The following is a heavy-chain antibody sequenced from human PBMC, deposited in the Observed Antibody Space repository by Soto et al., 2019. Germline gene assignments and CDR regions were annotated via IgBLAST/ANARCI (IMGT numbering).Heavy chain of an antibody. CDR2: ISGSGGST. CDR1: GFTFISYA. V-gene: IGHV3-23*01. D-gene: IGHD3-3*01. J-gene: IGHJ4*02. Sequence: PGGSLRLSCAASGFTFISYAMSWVRQAPGKGLEWVSAISGSGGSTYYADSVKGRFTISRDNSKNTLYLQMNSLRAEDTAVYYCAKASITIFGVVKYYFDYWGQGTLVTVSS. CDR3: AKASITIFGVVKYYFDY.